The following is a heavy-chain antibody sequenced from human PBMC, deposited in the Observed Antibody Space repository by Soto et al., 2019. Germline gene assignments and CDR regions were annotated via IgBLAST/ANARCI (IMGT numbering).Heavy chain of an antibody. CDR1: GFTFSAYL. D-gene: IGHD5-18*01. Sequence: PGGSLRLSCAASGFTFSAYLMHWVRQAPGKGLVWVSRINSDGSSTSYADSVKGRFTISRDNAKNTLYLQMNSLRAEDTAVYYCARDTVPVPDTAMVNYYYGMDVWGQGTTVTVSS. V-gene: IGHV3-74*01. CDR2: INSDGSST. J-gene: IGHJ6*02. CDR3: ARDTVPVPDTAMVNYYYGMDV.